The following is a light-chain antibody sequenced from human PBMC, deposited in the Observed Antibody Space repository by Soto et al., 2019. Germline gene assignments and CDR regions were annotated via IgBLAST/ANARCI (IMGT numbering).Light chain of an antibody. J-gene: IGKJ3*01. Sequence: DIQMTQSPSSLTASVGDRVTITCRSSQAIANYLAWYQQKPGKVPKLLIYGTSTLQSGVPSRFSGRVSGTDFTLTISSLQPKDVATYYCQKYNSVPLTFGPGTKVDIK. CDR2: GTS. CDR3: QKYNSVPLT. CDR1: QAIANY. V-gene: IGKV1-27*01.